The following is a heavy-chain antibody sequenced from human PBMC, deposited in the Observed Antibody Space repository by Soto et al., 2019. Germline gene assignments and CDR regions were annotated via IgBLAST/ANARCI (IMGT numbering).Heavy chain of an antibody. V-gene: IGHV3-23*01. CDR1: GFTFSSYA. D-gene: IGHD3-3*01. Sequence: GALRLCCAASGFTFSSYAMSWVRQAPGKGLEWVSAISGSGGSTYYADSVKGRFTISRDNSKNTLYLQMNSLRAEDTAVYYCATFRKEYYDFWSGSQSYYYYYMDVWGKGTTVTVSS. J-gene: IGHJ6*03. CDR3: ATFRKEYYDFWSGSQSYYYYYMDV. CDR2: ISGSGGST.